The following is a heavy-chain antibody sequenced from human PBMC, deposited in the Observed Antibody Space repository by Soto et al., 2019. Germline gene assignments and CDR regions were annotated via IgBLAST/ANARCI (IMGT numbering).Heavy chain of an antibody. D-gene: IGHD3-22*01. J-gene: IGHJ3*02. V-gene: IGHV1-69*12. CDR2: IIPIFGTA. CDR3: ARPHRPDSSGYYSNFDAFDI. Sequence: QVQLVQSGAEVKKPGSSVKVSCKASGGTFSSYAISWVRQAPGQGLEWMGGIIPIFGTANYAQKFQGRVTITADESTSTAYMELSSLSSEDTAVYYCARPHRPDSSGYYSNFDAFDIWGQGTMVTVSS. CDR1: GGTFSSYA.